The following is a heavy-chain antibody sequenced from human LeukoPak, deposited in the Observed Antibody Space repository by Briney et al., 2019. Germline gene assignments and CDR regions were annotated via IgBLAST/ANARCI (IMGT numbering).Heavy chain of an antibody. CDR2: INAGNGNT. CDR1: GYTFTSYA. V-gene: IGHV1-3*01. CDR3: ARDEITMVRGVTNGMDV. D-gene: IGHD3-10*01. Sequence: RWASVKVSCKASGYTFTSYAMHWVRPAPGQRLEWMGWINAGNGNTKYSQKFQGRVTITRDTSASTAYMELSSLRSEDTAVYYCARDEITMVRGVTNGMDVWGKGTTVTVSS. J-gene: IGHJ6*04.